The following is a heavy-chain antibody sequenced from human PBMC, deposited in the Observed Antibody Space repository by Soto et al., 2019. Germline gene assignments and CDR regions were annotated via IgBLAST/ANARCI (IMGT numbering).Heavy chain of an antibody. J-gene: IGHJ4*02. CDR1: GFTFSSYG. CDR2: IWYDGSNK. D-gene: IGHD3-10*01. V-gene: IGHV3-33*01. CDR3: ARSGNPIPHLDY. Sequence: GGSLRLSCAASGFTFSSYGMHWVRQAPGKGLEWVAVIWYDGSNKYYADSVKGRFTISRDNSKNTLYLQMNSLRAEDTAVYYCARSGNPIPHLDYWGQGTLVTVSS.